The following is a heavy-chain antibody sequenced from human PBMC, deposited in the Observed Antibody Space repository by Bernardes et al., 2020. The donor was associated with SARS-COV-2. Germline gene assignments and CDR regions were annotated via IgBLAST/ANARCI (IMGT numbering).Heavy chain of an antibody. CDR1: GGSISSSSYY. D-gene: IGHD3-3*01. V-gene: IGHV4-39*01. Sequence: SETLSLTCTVSGGSISSSSYYWGWIRQPPGKGLEWIGSIYYSGSTYYNPSLKSRVTISVDTSKNQFSLKLSSVTAADTAVYYCASGYDFWSGYYTAGVWFDPWGQGTLVTVSS. J-gene: IGHJ5*02. CDR3: ASGYDFWSGYYTAGVWFDP. CDR2: IYYSGST.